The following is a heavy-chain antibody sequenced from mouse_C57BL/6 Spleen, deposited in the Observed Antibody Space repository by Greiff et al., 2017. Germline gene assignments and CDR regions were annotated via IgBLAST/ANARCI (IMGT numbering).Heavy chain of an antibody. J-gene: IGHJ3*01. CDR3: ARIHDYTFAY. D-gene: IGHD2-12*01. V-gene: IGHV1-69*01. Sequence: QVQLQQPGAELVMPGASVKLSCKASGYTFTSYWMHWVKQRPGQGLEWIGEIDPSDSYTNYNQKFKGKSTLTVDKSSNTAYMQLSSLTSEDSAVYYCARIHDYTFAYWGQGTLVTVSA. CDR1: GYTFTSYW. CDR2: IDPSDSYT.